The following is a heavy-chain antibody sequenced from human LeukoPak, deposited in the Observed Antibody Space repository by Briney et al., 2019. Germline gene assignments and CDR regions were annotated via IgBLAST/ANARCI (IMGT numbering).Heavy chain of an antibody. V-gene: IGHV1-2*02. D-gene: IGHD3-22*01. CDR2: INANSGDT. CDR3: AREISDYSDY. J-gene: IGHJ4*02. Sequence: GASVKVSCKASGYTFTGYYMLWVRQAPGQGREWMGWINANSGDTKDAQKFPGRVNMTRDTSVSTAYMELSRMRSEDTAMYYCAREISDYSDYWGQGTLVTVSS. CDR1: GYTFTGYY.